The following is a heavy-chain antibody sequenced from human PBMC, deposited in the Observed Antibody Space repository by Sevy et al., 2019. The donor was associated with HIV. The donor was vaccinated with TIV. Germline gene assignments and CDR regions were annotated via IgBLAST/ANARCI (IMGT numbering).Heavy chain of an antibody. J-gene: IGHJ6*02. V-gene: IGHV3-21*04. Sequence: GGSLRLSCAASGFTFSSYSMNWVRQAPGKGLEWVSSITSSSNYIYYADSVKGRFTISRDNSKNTLYLQMNNLRAEDTAVYYCARDLRVATASGGMDVWGQGTTVTVSS. CDR2: ITSSSNYI. CDR3: ARDLRVATASGGMDV. D-gene: IGHD6-13*01. CDR1: GFTFSSYS.